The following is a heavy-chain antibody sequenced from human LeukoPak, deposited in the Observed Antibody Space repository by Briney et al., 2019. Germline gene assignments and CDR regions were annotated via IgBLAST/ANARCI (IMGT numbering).Heavy chain of an antibody. D-gene: IGHD3-10*01. CDR3: ARDPLLWFGELLDGYFDY. CDR1: GFTFSSYE. V-gene: IGHV3-48*03. J-gene: IGHJ4*02. Sequence: PGGSLTLSCEASGFTFSSYEMNWVRQAPGKGLEWVSYISSSGKTIYYADSTKGRFTVSRDNAKNSLYLQMNSLRAEDTAVYYCARDPLLWFGELLDGYFDYWGQGTLVTVSS. CDR2: ISSSGKTI.